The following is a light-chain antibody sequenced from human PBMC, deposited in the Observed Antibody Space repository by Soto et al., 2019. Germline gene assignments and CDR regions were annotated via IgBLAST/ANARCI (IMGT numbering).Light chain of an antibody. Sequence: EIVLTQSPGTLSLSPGERATLSCRASQSVSDSYLAWYQQKPGQAPRLLIYGASSRATGIPDRFSGSGSGTDFPLTISRLEPEDFAVYYCQQYGTSPLTFGGGTKVESK. CDR2: GAS. J-gene: IGKJ4*01. V-gene: IGKV3-20*01. CDR1: QSVSDSY. CDR3: QQYGTSPLT.